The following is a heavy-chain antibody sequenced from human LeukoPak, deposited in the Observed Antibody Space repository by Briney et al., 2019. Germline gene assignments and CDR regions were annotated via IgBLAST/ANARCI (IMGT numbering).Heavy chain of an antibody. CDR1: GFTFSNYA. CDR2: VSYDGSNK. V-gene: IGHV3-30*01. Sequence: GRSLRLSCAASGFTFSNYAMHWVRQAPGKGLEWVAVVSYDGSNKYYAGSVKGRFTISRDNPQNTLYLQMDSLRGEDTALYYCARRPPASVMDVWGQGTTVTVSS. J-gene: IGHJ6*02. CDR3: ARRPPASVMDV. D-gene: IGHD2-2*01.